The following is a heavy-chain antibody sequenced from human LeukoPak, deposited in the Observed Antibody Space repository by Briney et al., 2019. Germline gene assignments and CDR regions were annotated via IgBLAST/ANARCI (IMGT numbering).Heavy chain of an antibody. J-gene: IGHJ3*02. CDR3: ALYSPGPLGWDAFDI. CDR2: IYSGGST. V-gene: IGHV3-53*01. CDR1: GFTVSSNY. Sequence: SGGSLRLSCAASGFTVSSNYMSWVRQAPGKGLEWVSVIYSGGSTYYADSVKGRFTISRDNSKNTLYLQMNSLRAEDTAVYYCALYSPGPLGWDAFDIWGQGTMVTVSS. D-gene: IGHD3-16*01.